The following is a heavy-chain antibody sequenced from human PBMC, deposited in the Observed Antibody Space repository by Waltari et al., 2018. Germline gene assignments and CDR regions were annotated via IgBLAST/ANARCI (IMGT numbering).Heavy chain of an antibody. CDR3: ARGQITMIVVEDAFDI. J-gene: IGHJ3*02. V-gene: IGHV3-7*01. D-gene: IGHD3-22*01. CDR2: IKQDGSEK. Sequence: EVQLVESGGGVVQPGGSLRLACAASGFPFSSYWMSWVRQAPWKGLEWVANIKQDGSEKYYVDSVKGRFTISRDNAKNSLYLQMNSLRAEDTAVYYCARGQITMIVVEDAFDIWGQGTMVTVSS. CDR1: GFPFSSYW.